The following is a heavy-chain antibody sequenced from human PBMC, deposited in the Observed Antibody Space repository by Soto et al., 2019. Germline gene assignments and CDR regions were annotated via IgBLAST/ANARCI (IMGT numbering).Heavy chain of an antibody. CDR3: ATTGYYYDSSGLTALWY. D-gene: IGHD3-22*01. J-gene: IGHJ4*02. CDR1: GYTLTELS. Sequence: ASVKVSCKVSGYTLTELSMHWVRQAPGKGLEWMGGFDPEDGETIYAQKFQGRVTMTEDTSTDTAYMELSSLRSEDTAVYYCATTGYYYDSSGLTALWYWGQGTLLTVPQ. V-gene: IGHV1-24*01. CDR2: FDPEDGET.